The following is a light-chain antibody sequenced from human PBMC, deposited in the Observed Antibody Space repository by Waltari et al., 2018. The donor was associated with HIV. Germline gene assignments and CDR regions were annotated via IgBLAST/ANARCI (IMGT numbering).Light chain of an antibody. J-gene: IGLJ2*01. V-gene: IGLV2-14*01. CDR2: EVS. CDR1: SSDVGAYNF. Sequence: QSALTQPASVSESPGQSITISCTGTSSDVGAYNFVSWYQQHPGKVPEHIIFEVSNRPSGISGRFSGSKSGNTASLTISGLRAEDEADYYCSSFTRRNNVIFGGGTKLTVL. CDR3: SSFTRRNNVI.